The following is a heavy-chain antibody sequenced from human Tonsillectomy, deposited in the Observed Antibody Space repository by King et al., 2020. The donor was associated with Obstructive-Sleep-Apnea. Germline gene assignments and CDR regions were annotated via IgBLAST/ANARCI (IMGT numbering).Heavy chain of an antibody. CDR3: VRVRGYSGYGAPNFDY. CDR2: ISSSGNTI. D-gene: IGHD5-12*01. Sequence: EVQLVESGGGFIQPGGSLRLSCAASGFTFSSYTMNWVRQAPGKGLEWVSYISSSGNTIFYADSVKGRFTISRDNAKNSLCLQMDSLRAEDTAVYYCVRVRGYSGYGAPNFDYWGQGALVTVSS. CDR1: GFTFSSYT. V-gene: IGHV3-48*04. J-gene: IGHJ4*02.